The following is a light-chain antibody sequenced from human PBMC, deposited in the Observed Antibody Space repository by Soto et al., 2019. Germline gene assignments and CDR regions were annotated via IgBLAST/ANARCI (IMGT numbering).Light chain of an antibody. J-gene: IGKJ1*01. CDR2: KAS. CDR3: QQYNSYSAWT. V-gene: IGKV1-5*03. Sequence: DIQMTQSPSTLSASVGDRVTITCRASQSISSWLAWYQQKPGKAPKLLLYKASSLESGVPSRFSGSGSGTEFTLIISSLQPDDVATYYCQQYNSYSAWTFGQGTKVEIK. CDR1: QSISSW.